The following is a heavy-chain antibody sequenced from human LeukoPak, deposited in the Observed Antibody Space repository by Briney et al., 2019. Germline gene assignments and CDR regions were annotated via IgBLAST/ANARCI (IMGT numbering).Heavy chain of an antibody. CDR1: GGTFSSYA. V-gene: IGHV1-69*06. D-gene: IGHD3-22*01. J-gene: IGHJ4*02. CDR3: ARDINYYDSSGYYVAY. CDR2: IIPIFGTA. Sequence: ASVKVSCKASGGTFSSYAISWVRQAPGQGLEWMGGIIPIFGTANYAQKFQGRVTITADKSTSTAYMELSSLRSEDTAVYYCARDINYYDSSGYYVAYWGQGTLVTVSS.